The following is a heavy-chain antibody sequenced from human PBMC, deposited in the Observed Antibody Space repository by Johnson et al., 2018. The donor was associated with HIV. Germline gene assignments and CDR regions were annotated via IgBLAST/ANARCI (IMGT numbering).Heavy chain of an antibody. V-gene: IGHV3-48*04. CDR1: GFTFSSYG. J-gene: IGHJ3*02. CDR2: ISSSGETR. CDR3: TRWGSTVALDI. D-gene: IGHD3-16*01. Sequence: VQLVESGGGLVQPGGSLRLSCAASGFTFSSYGMHWVRQAPGKGLEWFAYISSSGETRYYADSVKGRFTLSRDNAKNSLFLQMNSLRVEDTAVYYCTRWGSTVALDIWGQGTMVIVSS.